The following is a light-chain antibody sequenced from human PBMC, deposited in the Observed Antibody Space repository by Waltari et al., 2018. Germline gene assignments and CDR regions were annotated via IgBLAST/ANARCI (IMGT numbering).Light chain of an antibody. J-gene: IGLJ2*01. Sequence: YELTQPPSVSVSPGPTASITCPGVNWGVKYAYWYQQKPSQSPVLVIYQDSKRPSGIPERFSGSNSGNTATLTISGTQAMDEADYYCQAWDSSPVFGGGTKLTVL. CDR2: QDS. CDR1: NWGVKY. CDR3: QAWDSSPV. V-gene: IGLV3-1*01.